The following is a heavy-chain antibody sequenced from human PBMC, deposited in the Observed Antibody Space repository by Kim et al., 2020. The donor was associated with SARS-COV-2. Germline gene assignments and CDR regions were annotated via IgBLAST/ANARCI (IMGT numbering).Heavy chain of an antibody. CDR3: ARDQAYDILTSVVNDAFDI. V-gene: IGHV3-33*01. Sequence: GGSLRLSCAASGFTFSSYGMHWVRQAPGKGLEWVAVIWYDGSNKYYADSVKGRFTISRDNSKNTLYLQMNSLRAEDTAVYYCARDQAYDILTSVVNDAFDIWGQGTMVTVSS. CDR2: IWYDGSNK. J-gene: IGHJ3*02. D-gene: IGHD3-9*01. CDR1: GFTFSSYG.